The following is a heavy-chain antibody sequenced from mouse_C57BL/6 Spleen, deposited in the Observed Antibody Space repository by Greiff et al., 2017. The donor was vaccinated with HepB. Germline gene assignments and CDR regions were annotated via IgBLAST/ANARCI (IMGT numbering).Heavy chain of an antibody. CDR2: IYPSDSET. D-gene: IGHD3-2*02. CDR1: GYTFTSYW. J-gene: IGHJ3*01. Sequence: QVQLKQPGAELVRPGSSVKLSCKASGYTFTSYWMDWVKQRPGQGLEWIGNIYPSDSETHYNQKFKDKATLTVDKSSSTAYMQLSSLTSEDSAVYYCARAQATEGFAYWGQGTLVTVSA. CDR3: ARAQATEGFAY. V-gene: IGHV1-61*01.